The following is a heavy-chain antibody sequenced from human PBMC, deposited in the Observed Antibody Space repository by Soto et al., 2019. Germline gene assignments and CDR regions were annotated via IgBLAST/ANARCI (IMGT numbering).Heavy chain of an antibody. J-gene: IGHJ4*02. CDR1: GGSFSGYY. CDR3: ARAPRRAAAAY. Sequence: QVQLQQWGAGLLKPSETLSLTCAVYGGSFSGYYWSWIRQPPGKGLEWIGEINHSGSTNYNPSLKRRVTISVDTSKNQFSLKLSSVTAADTAVDYCARAPRRAAAAYWGQGTLVTVSS. V-gene: IGHV4-34*01. D-gene: IGHD6-13*01. CDR2: INHSGST.